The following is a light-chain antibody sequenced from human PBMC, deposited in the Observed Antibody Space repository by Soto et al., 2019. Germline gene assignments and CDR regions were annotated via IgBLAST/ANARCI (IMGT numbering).Light chain of an antibody. V-gene: IGLV4-69*01. CDR2: LNSDGSH. Sequence: QLVLTQSPSASASLGASVKLTCTLSSGHSNYAIAWHQQQSEKGPRYLMKLNSDGSHSKGDGIPDRFSGSSSGTERYLTNSSLRCDDAGGCSCQAWGSGIVVFGGGSKLTVL. CDR3: QAWGSGIVV. J-gene: IGLJ2*01. CDR1: SGHSNYA.